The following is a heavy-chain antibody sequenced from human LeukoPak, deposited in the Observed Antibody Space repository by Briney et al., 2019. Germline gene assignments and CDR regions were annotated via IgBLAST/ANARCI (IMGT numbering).Heavy chain of an antibody. CDR3: ARGRSSRRGAYYYDSSGYSHIYFDY. V-gene: IGHV4-39*02. CDR2: INHSGST. Sequence: PSETLSLTCSVSGGSLSSSSYYWGWIRQPPGRGLEWIGEINHSGSTNYNPSLKSRVTVSVDTSKNHFSVKLSSVTAADTAVYYCARGRSSRRGAYYYDSSGYSHIYFDYWGQGTLVTVSS. D-gene: IGHD3-22*01. CDR1: GGSLSSSSYY. J-gene: IGHJ4*02.